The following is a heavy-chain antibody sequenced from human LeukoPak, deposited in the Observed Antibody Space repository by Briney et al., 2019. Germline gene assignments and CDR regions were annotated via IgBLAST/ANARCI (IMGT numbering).Heavy chain of an antibody. V-gene: IGHV3-74*01. CDR2: ITSDGSSA. Sequence: PGGSLRLSCAASGFTFSSYWMHWVRQAPGKGLVWVSRITSDGSSARYADSVKGRFTISRDNAKNTPYLQLNSLRAEDTAVYYCARGFPYCSAGSCYYGLDVWGQGTTVTVSS. D-gene: IGHD2-15*01. J-gene: IGHJ6*02. CDR1: GFTFSSYW. CDR3: ARGFPYCSAGSCYYGLDV.